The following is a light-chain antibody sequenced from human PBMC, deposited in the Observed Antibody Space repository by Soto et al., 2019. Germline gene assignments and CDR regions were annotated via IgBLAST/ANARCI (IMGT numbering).Light chain of an antibody. J-gene: IGKJ2*01. CDR3: QQYKHWPKT. V-gene: IGKV3-15*01. CDR2: GAS. CDR1: QSVSTN. Sequence: EIAMTQSPATLSVSPGERATLSCRASQSVSTNLAWYQQKPGQAPRLLIYGASTRATGIPARFSGSGSGTEFTLTISSLQSADFAVYYCQQYKHWPKTFGQGTKLEIK.